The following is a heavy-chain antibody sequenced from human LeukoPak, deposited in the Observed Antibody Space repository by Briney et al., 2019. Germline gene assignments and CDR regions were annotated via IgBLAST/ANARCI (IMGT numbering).Heavy chain of an antibody. Sequence: SETLSLTCTVSGGSISSGGYYWSWIRQPPGKGLEWIGYIYHSGSTYYNPSLRSRVTISVDRSKNQFSLKLSSVTAADTAVYYCARHYYGSGSPFDYWGQGTLVTVSS. J-gene: IGHJ4*02. D-gene: IGHD3-10*01. V-gene: IGHV4-30-2*02. CDR1: GGSISSGGYY. CDR3: ARHYYGSGSPFDY. CDR2: IYHSGST.